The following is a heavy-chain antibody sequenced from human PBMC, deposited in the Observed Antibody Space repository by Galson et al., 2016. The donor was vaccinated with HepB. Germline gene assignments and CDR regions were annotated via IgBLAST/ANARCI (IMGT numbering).Heavy chain of an antibody. V-gene: IGHV1-69*13. CDR1: GGTFSSYA. D-gene: IGHD3-9*01. CDR3: ARPRFHYDILTQGAGAFDI. J-gene: IGHJ3*02. CDR2: IIPLFGTA. Sequence: SVKVSCKASGGTFSSYAISWVRQAPGQGLEWMGGIIPLFGTANYAQKFQGRVTITADESTNTAYMELSSLRSEDTAVYYCARPRFHYDILTQGAGAFDIWGQGTVVTVSS.